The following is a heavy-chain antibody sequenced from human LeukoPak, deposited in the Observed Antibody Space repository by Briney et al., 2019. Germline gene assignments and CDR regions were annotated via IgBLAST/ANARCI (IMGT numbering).Heavy chain of an antibody. CDR1: GFTVSSNY. CDR2: IYSGGST. Sequence: GGSLRLSCAASGFTVSSNYMSWVRQAPGKGLEWVSVIYSGGSTYYADSVKGRFTISRDNSKNTLYLQMNSLRAEDTAVYYCARGSYYDSSGYHDYWGQGTLVTVSS. V-gene: IGHV3-53*01. J-gene: IGHJ4*02. CDR3: ARGSYYDSSGYHDY. D-gene: IGHD3-22*01.